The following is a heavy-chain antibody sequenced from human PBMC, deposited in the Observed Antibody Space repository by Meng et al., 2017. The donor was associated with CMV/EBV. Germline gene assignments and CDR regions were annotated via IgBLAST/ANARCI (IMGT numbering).Heavy chain of an antibody. V-gene: IGHV3-23*01. CDR1: GFPFSTSA. Sequence: SGFPFSTSAMSWVRQAPGKWLERVSPISGSAGTTYYADSVKGRFTISRDNSKNTLSLQMNSLRAEDTAVYYCAKDLSITTAGSPLDYWGQGTLVTVSS. D-gene: IGHD6-13*01. CDR2: ISGSAGTT. CDR3: AKDLSITTAGSPLDY. J-gene: IGHJ4*02.